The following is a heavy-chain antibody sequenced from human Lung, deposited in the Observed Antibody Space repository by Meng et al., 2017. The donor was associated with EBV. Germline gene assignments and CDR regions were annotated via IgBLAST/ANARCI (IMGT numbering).Heavy chain of an antibody. Sequence: QGQLQQWGPGLLKPSEALSLTCAVYIDSFSEYYWSWIRQLPGKGLGWIGEINHSGSTNYNPSLKSRVTMSLDTSKRQFSLRLNSVTAADTGVYYCARGSPTVATDSWGQGTLVTVSS. D-gene: IGHD4-23*01. CDR3: ARGSPTVATDS. J-gene: IGHJ4*02. CDR2: INHSGST. V-gene: IGHV4-34*01. CDR1: IDSFSEYY.